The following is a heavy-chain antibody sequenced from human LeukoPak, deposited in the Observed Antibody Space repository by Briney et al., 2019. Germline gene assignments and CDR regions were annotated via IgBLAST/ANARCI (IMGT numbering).Heavy chain of an antibody. CDR1: GFTFRIYA. D-gene: IGHD3-9*01. CDR2: IRGSGGST. Sequence: GGSLRLSCATSGFTFRIYAMTWVRQSPGKGLEWVSAIRGSGGSTYYADSVKGRFTISRDNSKNTLYLQMNSLRAEDTAVYYCARTYYDILTGYNPYFDYWGQGILVTVSS. J-gene: IGHJ4*02. CDR3: ARTYYDILTGYNPYFDY. V-gene: IGHV3-23*01.